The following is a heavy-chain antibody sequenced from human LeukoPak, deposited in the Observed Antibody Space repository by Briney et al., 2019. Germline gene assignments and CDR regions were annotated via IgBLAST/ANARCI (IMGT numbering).Heavy chain of an antibody. D-gene: IGHD6-19*01. CDR3: AKSFSVGYSSGWYVAAYYFDY. Sequence: GGSLRLSCAASGFIFSSYAMSWVRQAPGKGLEWISAISGSGGNTYYTDSVKGRFTIPRGNSRNTLHLQMNSLRDEDTAVYYCAKSFSVGYSSGWYVAAYYFDYWGQGTLVTVSS. CDR2: ISGSGGNT. CDR1: GFIFSSYA. J-gene: IGHJ4*02. V-gene: IGHV3-23*01.